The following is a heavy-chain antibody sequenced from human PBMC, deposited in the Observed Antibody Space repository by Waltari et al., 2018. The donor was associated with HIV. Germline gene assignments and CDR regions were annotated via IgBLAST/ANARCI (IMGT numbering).Heavy chain of an antibody. CDR2: ISSGGSTT. Sequence: DVQRVESGGGSLQAGGSLRPSCAASGFAFRSCYMFWVRQAPGKGLVWVSRISSGGSTTSYADSVKGRFTVSRDNARNTLYLQMNSLRAEDTAVYYCARYRPEVHYYNGMDVWGQGTTVTVSS. CDR1: GFAFRSCY. D-gene: IGHD3-16*02. V-gene: IGHV3-74*01. J-gene: IGHJ6*02. CDR3: ARYRPEVHYYNGMDV.